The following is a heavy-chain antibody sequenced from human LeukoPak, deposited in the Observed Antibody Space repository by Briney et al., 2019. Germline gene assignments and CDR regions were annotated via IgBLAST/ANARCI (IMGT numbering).Heavy chain of an antibody. Sequence: GASVKVSCKASGYTFTGYYMHWVRQAPGQGLEWMGWINPNSGGTNYAQKFQGRVTMTRDTSISTAYMELSRLRSDDTAVYYCAREIYYDSSGYGPDFDYWGQGTLVTVSS. D-gene: IGHD3-22*01. CDR3: AREIYYDSSGYGPDFDY. J-gene: IGHJ4*02. V-gene: IGHV1-2*02. CDR1: GYTFTGYY. CDR2: INPNSGGT.